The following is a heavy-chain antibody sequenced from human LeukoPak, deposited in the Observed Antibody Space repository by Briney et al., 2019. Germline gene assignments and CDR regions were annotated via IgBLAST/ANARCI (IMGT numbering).Heavy chain of an antibody. Sequence: ASVKVSCKASGYTFTSYGISWVRQAPGQGLEWMGWISAYNGNRNYAQKLQGRVTMTTDTSTSTAYMELRSLRSDDTAVYYCARDRVWSYRPYYYGMDVWGQGTTVTVSS. CDR2: ISAYNGNR. CDR1: GYTFTSYG. J-gene: IGHJ6*02. CDR3: ARDRVWSYRPYYYGMDV. V-gene: IGHV1-18*01. D-gene: IGHD3-16*01.